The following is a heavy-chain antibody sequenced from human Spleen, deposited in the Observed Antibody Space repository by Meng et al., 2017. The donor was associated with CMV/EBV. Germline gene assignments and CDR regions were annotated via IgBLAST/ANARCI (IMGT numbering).Heavy chain of an antibody. CDR3: AREQWLDY. J-gene: IGHJ4*02. D-gene: IGHD6-19*01. CDR1: GCILNAYT. CDR2: ISGGSSYI. V-gene: IGHV3-21*01. Sequence: LRRSCAASGCILNAYTMNWVRQAPGKELEWVSSISGGSSYIYYADSVKGRFTISRDNAKNSLFLQMNSLRPEDTAVYYCAREQWLDYWGQGILVTVSS.